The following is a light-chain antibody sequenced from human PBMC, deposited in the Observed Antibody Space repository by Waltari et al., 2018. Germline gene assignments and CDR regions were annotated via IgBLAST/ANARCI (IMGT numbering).Light chain of an antibody. CDR1: ENIYEN. J-gene: IGKJ2*01. CDR3: QQYSVWPTYT. V-gene: IGKV3-15*01. Sequence: IVMTQSPATLSMSPGERVTLSCRASENIYENLAWYRQKPGQAPKLLIYDASKRAAGTPARFSGSGSGTDFTLTISSLQSEDFALDYCQQYSVWPTYTLGLGTKVEI. CDR2: DAS.